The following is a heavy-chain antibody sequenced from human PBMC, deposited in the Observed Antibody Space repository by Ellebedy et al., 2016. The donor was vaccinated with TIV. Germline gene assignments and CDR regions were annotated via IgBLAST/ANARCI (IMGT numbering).Heavy chain of an antibody. CDR3: ARTTAFDV. Sequence: SETLSLXXTVSGSSISSYYWTWIRQPPGRGLEWIGHIYSSGSTKYNPSLKGRVSMSVDTSKNQFSLRLSSVTAADTAVYYCARTTAFDVWGQGTMVTVSS. CDR1: GSSISSYY. D-gene: IGHD1-1*01. J-gene: IGHJ3*01. V-gene: IGHV4-59*01. CDR2: IYSSGST.